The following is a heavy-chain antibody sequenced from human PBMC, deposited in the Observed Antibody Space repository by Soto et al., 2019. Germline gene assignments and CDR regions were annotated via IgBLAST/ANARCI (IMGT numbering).Heavy chain of an antibody. Sequence: GESLKISCKGSGYSFTSYWIGWVRQMPGKGLEWMGIIYPGESDTRYSPSFQGQVTISADKSISTAYLQWSSLKASDTVMYYCARPYYYGSGSYYPYDLWGRGTLVTVSS. D-gene: IGHD3-10*01. CDR1: GYSFTSYW. V-gene: IGHV5-51*01. J-gene: IGHJ2*01. CDR2: IYPGESDT. CDR3: ARPYYYGSGSYYPYDL.